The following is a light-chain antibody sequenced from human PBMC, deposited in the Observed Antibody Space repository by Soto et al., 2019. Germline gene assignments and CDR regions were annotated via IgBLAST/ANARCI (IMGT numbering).Light chain of an antibody. J-gene: IGKJ2*01. CDR2: KIS. V-gene: IGKV2-24*01. Sequence: DIVMTQTPLSSPVTLGQPASISCRSSQSLVHGDGNTYLSWLQQRPGQPPRLLIYKISKRSSGVPDRLSGSGAGTYFTLKISKVEAEDLGVYYCMQATQFPVTFGQGTRLEIK. CDR1: QSLVHGDGNTY. CDR3: MQATQFPVT.